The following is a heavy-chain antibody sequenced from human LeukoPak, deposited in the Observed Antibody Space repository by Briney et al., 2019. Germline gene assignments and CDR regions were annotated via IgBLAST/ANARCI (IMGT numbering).Heavy chain of an antibody. J-gene: IGHJ6*02. Sequence: PSVTLSLTCTVSGGSVSSGSYYWSWIRQPPGKGLEWIGYIYYSGSTNYSPSLKSRVTISVDTSKNQFSLKLSSVTAADTAVYYCARFISTTVTTGYYYGMDVWGQGTTVTVSS. CDR2: IYYSGST. CDR1: GGSVSSGSYY. D-gene: IGHD4-17*01. V-gene: IGHV4-61*01. CDR3: ARFISTTVTTGYYYGMDV.